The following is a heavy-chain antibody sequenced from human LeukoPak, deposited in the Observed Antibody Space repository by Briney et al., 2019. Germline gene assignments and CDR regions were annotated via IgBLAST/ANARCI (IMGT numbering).Heavy chain of an antibody. CDR2: IWYDGSDA. CDR1: GSTFRSNG. D-gene: IGHD2/OR15-2a*01. Sequence: GGSLRLSCAASGSTFRSNGMHWVRQAPGRGLEWVTYIWYDGSDADYADPVKGRFTISRDNSKNTLYLQMNSLRAEDTAVYYCARYTTGHGFDVWGQGTLVTVSS. J-gene: IGHJ4*02. V-gene: IGHV3-33*08. CDR3: ARYTTGHGFDV.